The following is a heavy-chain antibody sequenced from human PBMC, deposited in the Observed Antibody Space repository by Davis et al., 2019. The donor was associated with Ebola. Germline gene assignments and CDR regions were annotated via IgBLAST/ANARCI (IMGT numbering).Heavy chain of an antibody. Sequence: SETLSLTCTVSGGSISSSSYYWGWIRQPPGKGLEWIASIYYSGSTYYNPSLKSRVTISVDTSKNQFSLKLSSVTAADTAVYYCAISGYSSSWSREDYWGQGTLVTVSS. CDR3: AISGYSSSWSREDY. D-gene: IGHD6-13*01. J-gene: IGHJ4*02. CDR1: GGSISSSSYY. V-gene: IGHV4-39*01. CDR2: IYYSGST.